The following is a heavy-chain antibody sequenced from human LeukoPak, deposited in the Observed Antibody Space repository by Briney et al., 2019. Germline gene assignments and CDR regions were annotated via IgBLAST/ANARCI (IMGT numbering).Heavy chain of an antibody. V-gene: IGHV3-23*01. CDR1: GFTFSSCA. CDR2: ISDSGAYT. Sequence: GGSLRLSCAAPGFTFSSCAMSWVRQAPGKGLEWVSAISDSGAYTYYADSVKGRFTISRDNSKNTLYLQMNSLRAEDTAVYYCAELGITMIGGVWGKGTTVTISS. D-gene: IGHD3-10*02. J-gene: IGHJ6*04. CDR3: AELGITMIGGV.